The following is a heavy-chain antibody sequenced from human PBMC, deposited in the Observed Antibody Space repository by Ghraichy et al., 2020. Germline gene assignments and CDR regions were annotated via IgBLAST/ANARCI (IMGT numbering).Heavy chain of an antibody. CDR2: ISSSSSYI. V-gene: IGHV3-21*01. Sequence: GGSLRLSCAASGFTFSSYSMNWVRQAPGKGLEWVSSISSSSSYIYYADSVKGRFTISRDNAKNSLYLQMNSLRAEDTAVYYCARDLGNGDYDGAFDIWGQGTMVTVSS. D-gene: IGHD4-17*01. CDR3: ARDLGNGDYDGAFDI. J-gene: IGHJ3*02. CDR1: GFTFSSYS.